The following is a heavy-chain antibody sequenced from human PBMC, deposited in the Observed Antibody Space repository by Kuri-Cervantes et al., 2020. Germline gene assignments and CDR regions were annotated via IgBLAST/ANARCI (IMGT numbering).Heavy chain of an antibody. Sequence: SETLSLTCTVSGGSISSSSYYWGWIRQPPGKGLVWIGSIYYSGSTYYNPSLKSRVTISVDTSKNQFSLKLSSVTAADTAVYYCASPIYYDSSCYSLWGMDVWGQGTTVTVSS. CDR3: ASPIYYDSSCYSLWGMDV. J-gene: IGHJ6*02. CDR2: IYYSGST. CDR1: GGSISSSSYY. V-gene: IGHV4-39*01. D-gene: IGHD3-22*01.